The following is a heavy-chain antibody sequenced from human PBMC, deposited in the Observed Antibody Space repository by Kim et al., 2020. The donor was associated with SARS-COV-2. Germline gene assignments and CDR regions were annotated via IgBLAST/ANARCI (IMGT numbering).Heavy chain of an antibody. D-gene: IGHD6-6*01. CDR2: YN. Sequence: YNDYAVTVKSRITINPDTSKNQFSLQLNSVTPGDTAGYYCARSSARRFGYWGQGTLVTVSS. V-gene: IGHV6-1*01. J-gene: IGHJ4*02. CDR3: ARSSARRFGY.